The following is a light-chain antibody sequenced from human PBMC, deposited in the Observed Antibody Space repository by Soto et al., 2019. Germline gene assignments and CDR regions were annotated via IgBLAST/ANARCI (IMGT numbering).Light chain of an antibody. V-gene: IGLV2-18*02. Sequence: QSALTQPPSVSGSPGQSVTISCTETSSDVGSYNRVSWFQQPPGTAPKLLIYEVSNRPSGVPDRISGSKSGNTASLTISGLQAEDEADYYCSSYTSSSTYVFGTGTKVTVL. CDR3: SSYTSSSTYV. CDR1: SSDVGSYNR. J-gene: IGLJ1*01. CDR2: EVS.